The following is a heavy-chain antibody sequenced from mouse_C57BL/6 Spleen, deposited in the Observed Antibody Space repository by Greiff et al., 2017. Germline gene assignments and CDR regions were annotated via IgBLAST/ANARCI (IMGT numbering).Heavy chain of an antibody. V-gene: IGHV1-15*01. CDR1: GYTFTDYE. Sequence: QVQLQQSGAELVRPGASVTLSCKASGYTFTDYEMHWVKQTPVHGLEWIGAIDPETGGTAYNQKFKGKAILTADKSSSTAYMELRSLTSEDSAVYYCTREGYDFYAMDYWGQGTSVTVSS. D-gene: IGHD2-4*01. J-gene: IGHJ4*01. CDR2: IDPETGGT. CDR3: TREGYDFYAMDY.